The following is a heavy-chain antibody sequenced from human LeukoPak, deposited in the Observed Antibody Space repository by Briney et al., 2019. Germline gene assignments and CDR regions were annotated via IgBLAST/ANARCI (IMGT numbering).Heavy chain of an antibody. D-gene: IGHD6-19*01. CDR3: AKEGLYSSGWRYYFDY. Sequence: PGGSLRLSCAASGFTVSSNYMSWVRQAPGKGLEWVSVIYSGGSTYYADSVKGRFTISRDNSKNTLYLQMNSLRAEDTAVYYCAKEGLYSSGWRYYFDYWGQGTLITVSS. V-gene: IGHV3-53*01. CDR2: IYSGGST. CDR1: GFTVSSNY. J-gene: IGHJ4*02.